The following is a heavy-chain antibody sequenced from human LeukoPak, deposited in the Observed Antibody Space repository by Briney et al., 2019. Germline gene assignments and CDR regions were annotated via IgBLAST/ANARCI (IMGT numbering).Heavy chain of an antibody. CDR1: GFTFSSYA. CDR3: AFFGRWLQYYYYYGMDV. V-gene: IGHV3-23*01. J-gene: IGHJ6*02. CDR2: ISGRGDST. Sequence: GGSLRLSCAASGFTFSSYAMNWVRQAPGKGLEWVSVISGRGDSTYYADSVKGRFTISRDNAKNSLYLQMNSLRAEDTAVYYCAFFGRWLQYYYYYGMDVWGQGTTVTVSS. D-gene: IGHD5-24*01.